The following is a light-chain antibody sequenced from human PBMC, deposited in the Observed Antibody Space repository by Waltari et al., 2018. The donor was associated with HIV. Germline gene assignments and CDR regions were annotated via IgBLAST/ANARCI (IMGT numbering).Light chain of an antibody. CDR1: SGDVGGYNY. V-gene: IGLV2-11*01. Sequence: QSALTQPRSVSGSPGQSVTISCTGSSGDVGGYNYVSWYQQYPDRAPKLVIYDVSKRPSGVPDRFSGSKSGNTASLTISGLQAEDEADYYCCSYAGSYTWVFGGGTKLTVL. CDR3: CSYAGSYTWV. CDR2: DVS. J-gene: IGLJ3*02.